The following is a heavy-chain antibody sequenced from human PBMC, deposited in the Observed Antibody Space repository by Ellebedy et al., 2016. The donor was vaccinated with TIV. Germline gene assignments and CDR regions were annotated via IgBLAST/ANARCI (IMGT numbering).Heavy chain of an antibody. D-gene: IGHD4-17*01. CDR3: ARPDYGEAYYFDY. J-gene: IGHJ4*02. Sequence: GESLKISCSASGFTFSSSALHWVRQAPGKGLEYVSAISSNGGSTYYTDSVKGRFTISRDNSKNTLYLQMSSLRAEDTAVYYCARPDYGEAYYFDYWGQGTLVTVSS. CDR2: ISSNGGST. CDR1: GFTFSSSA. V-gene: IGHV3-64D*06.